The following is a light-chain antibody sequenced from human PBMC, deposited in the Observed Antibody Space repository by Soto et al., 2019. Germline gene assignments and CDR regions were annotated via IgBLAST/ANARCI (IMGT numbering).Light chain of an antibody. CDR2: KIS. V-gene: IGKV2-24*01. CDR3: MLATQAYS. J-gene: IGKJ2*01. CDR1: QSLVHIDGNTY. Sequence: DIVLTPTLLSSHVTLGQPASISCRSSQSLVHIDGNTYFNWLQQRTGQPPRLLIYKISNRFPGVPVKFSGSGAGTDFTLKISRVEAEDVGVYYCMLATQAYSVGQGTRLEIK.